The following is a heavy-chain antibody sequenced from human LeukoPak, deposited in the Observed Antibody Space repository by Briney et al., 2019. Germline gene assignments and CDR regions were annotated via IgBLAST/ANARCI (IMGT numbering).Heavy chain of an antibody. CDR1: GGPINCYY. D-gene: IGHD3-16*02. CDR3: ARGGGAFAGVIGEDY. CDR2: IYYSGST. J-gene: IGHJ4*02. Sequence: SETLSLTCCVWGGPINCYYWSWLRQPPGKGLEGLGYIYYSGSTNYTTSLKSRVTISVDTSKTQSSLQLSSVTAADTAVHYCARGGGAFAGVIGEDYWGQGALVTVSS. V-gene: IGHV4-59*01.